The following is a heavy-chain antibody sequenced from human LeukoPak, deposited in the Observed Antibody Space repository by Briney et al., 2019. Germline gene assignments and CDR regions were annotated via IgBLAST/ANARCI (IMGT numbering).Heavy chain of an antibody. CDR2: MNPNSGNT. J-gene: IGHJ4*02. D-gene: IGHD5-24*01. CDR3: ARVVEMATALPSSYFDY. CDR1: GYTFTSYD. Sequence: ASVKVSCKASGYTFTSYDINWVRQATGQGLEWMGWMNPNSGNTGYAQKFQGRVTITRNTSISTAYMELSSLRSEDTAVYYCARVVEMATALPSSYFDYWGQGTLVTVSS. V-gene: IGHV1-8*03.